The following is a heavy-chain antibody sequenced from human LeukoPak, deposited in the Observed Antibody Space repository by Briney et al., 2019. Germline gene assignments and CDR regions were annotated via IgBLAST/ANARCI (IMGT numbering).Heavy chain of an antibody. CDR1: GFTFSSYW. CDR2: IKQDGSEK. V-gene: IGHV3-7*01. CDR3: ARGNWNAPLDYCMDV. D-gene: IGHD1-20*01. Sequence: GGSLRLPCAASGFTFSSYWMSWVRQAPGKGLEWVANIKQDGSEKYYVDSVKGRFTISRDNAKNSLYLQMNSLRAEDTAVYYCARGNWNAPLDYCMDVWGKGTTVTVSS. J-gene: IGHJ6*03.